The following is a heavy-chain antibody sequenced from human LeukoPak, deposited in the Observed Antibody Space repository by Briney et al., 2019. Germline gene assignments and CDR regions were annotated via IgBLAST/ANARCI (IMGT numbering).Heavy chain of an antibody. J-gene: IGHJ4*02. Sequence: PGGSLSLSFAASGFHFIRNYMNWVRQAPGKGLEWVSVIYSGGSTYYSDSVKGRVTISRDISKHTLYLQINSLRAEDTALYYCARGGWGTYDPGNLDFWGQGTLVTVSS. CDR3: ARGGWGTYDPGNLDF. CDR1: GFHFIRNY. CDR2: IYSGGST. V-gene: IGHV3-53*01. D-gene: IGHD6-19*01.